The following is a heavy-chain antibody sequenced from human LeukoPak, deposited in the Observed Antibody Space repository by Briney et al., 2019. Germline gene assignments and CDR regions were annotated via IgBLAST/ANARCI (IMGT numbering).Heavy chain of an antibody. CDR3: ARGRTGGAALDF. J-gene: IGHJ4*02. V-gene: IGHV4-34*01. Sequence: SETLSLTCAVYGGSFSGHYWTWIRQAPGKGLEWIGESTHTGSTNYNPSLKSRVTISVDTSKNQFSLKLTSVSAADTAVYHCARGRTGGAALDFWGPGTLVTVSS. CDR1: GGSFSGHY. D-gene: IGHD1-26*01. CDR2: STHTGST.